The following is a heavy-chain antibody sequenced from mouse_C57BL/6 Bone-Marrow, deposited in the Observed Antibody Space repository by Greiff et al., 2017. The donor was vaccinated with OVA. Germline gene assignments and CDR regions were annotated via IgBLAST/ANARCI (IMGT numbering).Heavy chain of an antibody. CDR2: ISSGGDYI. V-gene: IGHV5-9-1*02. Sequence: EVQGVESGEGLVKPGGSLKLSCAASGFTFSSYAMSWVRQTPEKRLEWVAYISSGGDYIYYADTVKGRFTISRDNARNTLYLQMSSLKSEDTAMYYCTRGVTVVATRYFDVWGTGTTVTVSS. D-gene: IGHD1-1*01. CDR1: GFTFSSYA. J-gene: IGHJ1*03. CDR3: TRGVTVVATRYFDV.